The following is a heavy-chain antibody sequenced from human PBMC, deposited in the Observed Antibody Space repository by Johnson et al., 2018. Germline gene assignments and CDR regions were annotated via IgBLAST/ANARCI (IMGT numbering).Heavy chain of an antibody. J-gene: IGHJ6*03. V-gene: IGHV3-30*18. CDR1: GFTFSSYG. D-gene: IGHD5-18*01. Sequence: QVQLVQSGGGVVQXGRSXRLXCAASGFTFSSYGMHWVRQAPGKGLEWVAVISYDGSNKYYADSVKGRFTNSRDNSKNTLYLQMNSLRAEDTAVYYCAKAGYRSWDYRDVWGKGTTVTVSS. CDR3: AKAGYRSWDYRDV. CDR2: ISYDGSNK.